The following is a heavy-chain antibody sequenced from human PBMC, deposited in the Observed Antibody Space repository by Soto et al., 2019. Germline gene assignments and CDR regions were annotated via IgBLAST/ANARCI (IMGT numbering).Heavy chain of an antibody. CDR3: ARGLRNYYDRSGLHY. Sequence: TGGSLRLSCAASGFTFSSYGMHWVRQAPGKGLEWVAVIWYDGSNKYYADSVKGRFTISRDNSKNTLYLQMNSLRAEDTAVYYCARGLRNYYDRSGLHYWGQGTLVTVSS. V-gene: IGHV3-33*01. CDR2: IWYDGSNK. D-gene: IGHD3-22*01. CDR1: GFTFSSYG. J-gene: IGHJ4*02.